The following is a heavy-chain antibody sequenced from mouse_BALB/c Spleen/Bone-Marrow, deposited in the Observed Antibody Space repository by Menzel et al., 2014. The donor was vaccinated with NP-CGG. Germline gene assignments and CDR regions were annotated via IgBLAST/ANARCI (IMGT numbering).Heavy chain of an antibody. CDR3: ARDDYGPGY. CDR2: IYPGDGET. V-gene: IGHV1-80*01. J-gene: IGHJ2*01. D-gene: IGHD2-4*01. Sequence: QVQLQQSGAELVRPGSSVKISCKASGYAFSSFWMNWVKQRPGQGLEWIGQIYPGDGETNYNGKFKGKATLTADKSSSTAYMQLSSLTSEDSAVYYCARDDYGPGYWGQGATLTDSS. CDR1: GYAFSSFW.